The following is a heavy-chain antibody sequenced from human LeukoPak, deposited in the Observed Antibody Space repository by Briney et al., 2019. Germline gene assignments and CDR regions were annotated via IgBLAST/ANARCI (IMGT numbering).Heavy chain of an antibody. CDR1: GFNFNTKW. CDR3: ADPPSDF. Sequence: GGSLRLSCATSGFNFNTKWMTWVRQAPGKGLEWVANINQDGSGKYHGDSVKGRFIISRDNAKRSLFLEMSSLRAEDTAVYYCADPPSDFWGQGTLVAVSS. CDR2: INQDGSGK. V-gene: IGHV3-7*01. J-gene: IGHJ4*02.